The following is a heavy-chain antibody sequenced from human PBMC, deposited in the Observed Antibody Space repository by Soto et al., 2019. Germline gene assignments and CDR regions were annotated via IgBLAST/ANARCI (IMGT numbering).Heavy chain of an antibody. V-gene: IGHV5-51*01. CDR3: ARRRMIVGAPSES. CDR1: GDKFDNFS. D-gene: IGHD1-26*01. Sequence: GESLKISCQGSGDKFDNFSIGWVRQIPEKGLEWVGIIYFGDSNVRYSPSFQGQVTISADKSVSTAYLQWSSLKASDAAIYYCARRRMIVGAPSESWGQGNMFTVSP. J-gene: IGHJ5*02. CDR2: IYFGDSNV.